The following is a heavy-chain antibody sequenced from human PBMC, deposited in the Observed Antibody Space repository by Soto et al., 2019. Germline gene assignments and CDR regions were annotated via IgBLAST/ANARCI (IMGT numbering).Heavy chain of an antibody. Sequence: SETLSLTCAVYGGSFSGYYWSWIRQPPGKGLEWIGEINHSGSTNYNPSLKSRVTISVDTSKNQFSLKLSSVTAADTAVYYCATRGYSYGYNSDYWGQGTLVTVSS. CDR2: INHSGST. D-gene: IGHD5-18*01. CDR1: GGSFSGYY. J-gene: IGHJ4*02. CDR3: ATRGYSYGYNSDY. V-gene: IGHV4-34*01.